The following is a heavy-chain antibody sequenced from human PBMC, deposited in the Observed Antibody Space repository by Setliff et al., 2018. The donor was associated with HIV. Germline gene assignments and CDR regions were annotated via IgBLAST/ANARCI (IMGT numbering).Heavy chain of an antibody. CDR3: ATKPRPIVVMPSATYWHFDL. D-gene: IGHD2-2*01. CDR2: IYYTGST. V-gene: IGHV4-31*03. J-gene: IGHJ2*01. CDR1: GGSISSGGYY. Sequence: PSETLSLTCTVSGGSISSGGYYWSWIRQHPGKGLEWIGYIYYTGSTYSNPSLKSRVTISIDTSKNQFSLKLGSVTAADTAIYYCATKPRPIVVMPSATYWHFDLWGRGTLVTVSS.